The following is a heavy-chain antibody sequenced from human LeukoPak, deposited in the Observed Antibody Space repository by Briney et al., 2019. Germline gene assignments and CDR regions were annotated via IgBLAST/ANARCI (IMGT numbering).Heavy chain of an antibody. Sequence: GGSLRLSCAASGFTFSTYAMTWVRQAPGKGPEWVSVISGSGSSIHYADSEKGRFTISRDNSKNTLYLQMNTLRAEDTAVYYCAKDEDYHDSGSYYDALDIWGQGTMVTVSS. CDR2: ISGSGSSI. CDR3: AKDEDYHDSGSYYDALDI. V-gene: IGHV3-23*01. D-gene: IGHD3-10*01. CDR1: GFTFSTYA. J-gene: IGHJ3*02.